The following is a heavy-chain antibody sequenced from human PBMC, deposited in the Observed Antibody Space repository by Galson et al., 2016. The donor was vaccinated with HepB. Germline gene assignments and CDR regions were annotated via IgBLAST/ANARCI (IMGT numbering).Heavy chain of an antibody. D-gene: IGHD6-19*01. V-gene: IGHV3-9*01. CDR1: GFIFGDYA. J-gene: IGHJ4*02. CDR2: LTWNGGII. Sequence: SLRLSCAASGFIFGDYAMSWVRQSPGKGLEWVSGLTWNGGIIGYADSVKGRFTISRDNARNFLSLQMNNLRSEDTALYYCAKGIGSGWSDYWGPGTLVSVSS. CDR3: AKGIGSGWSDY.